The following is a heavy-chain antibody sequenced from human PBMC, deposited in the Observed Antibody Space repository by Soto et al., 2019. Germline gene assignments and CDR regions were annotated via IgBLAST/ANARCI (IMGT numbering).Heavy chain of an antibody. CDR1: GFTFSSYA. Sequence: HPGGSLRLSCAASGFTFSSYAMHWVRQAPGKGLEWVAVISYDGSNKYYADSVKGRFTISRDNSKNTLYLQTNSLRAEDTAVYYCPRVPDYSNPFDYWGPGPPLTVSA. J-gene: IGHJ4*02. CDR2: ISYDGSNK. D-gene: IGHD4-4*01. CDR3: PRVPDYSNPFDY. V-gene: IGHV3-30-3*01.